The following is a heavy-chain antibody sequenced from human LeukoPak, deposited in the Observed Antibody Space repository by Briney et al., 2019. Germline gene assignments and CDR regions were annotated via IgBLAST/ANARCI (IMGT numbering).Heavy chain of an antibody. J-gene: IGHJ4*02. D-gene: IGHD3-22*01. CDR2: ISSSGSTI. Sequence: GGSLRLSCAASGFTFSSYEMNWVRQAPGKGLEWVSYISSSGSTIYYADSVKGRFTISRDNSKNTLYLQMNSLRAEDTAVYYCVKDPTYDSSGYYWYYFDYWGQGTLVTVSS. V-gene: IGHV3-48*03. CDR3: VKDPTYDSSGYYWYYFDY. CDR1: GFTFSSYE.